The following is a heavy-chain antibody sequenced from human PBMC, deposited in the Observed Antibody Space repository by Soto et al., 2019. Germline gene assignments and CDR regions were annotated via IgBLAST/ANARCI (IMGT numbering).Heavy chain of an antibody. CDR3: ARVGDSSSTLLFSWFDP. Sequence: ASVKVSCKASGYTFTSYGISWVRQAPGQGLEWMGWISAYNGNTNYAQKLQGRVTMTTDTSTRTAYMELRSLRSDDTAVYYCARVGDSSSTLLFSWFDPWGQGTLVTVSS. D-gene: IGHD6-6*01. CDR1: GYTFTSYG. CDR2: ISAYNGNT. J-gene: IGHJ5*02. V-gene: IGHV1-18*01.